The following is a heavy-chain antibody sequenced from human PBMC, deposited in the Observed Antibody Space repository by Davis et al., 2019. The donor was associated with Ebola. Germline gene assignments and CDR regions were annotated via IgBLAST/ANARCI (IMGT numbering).Heavy chain of an antibody. CDR2: INHSGRT. J-gene: IGHJ6*02. CDR1: GVSFRGYY. Sequence: MPSETLSLTCAVYGVSFRGYYWNWIRPPPGKGVEWSGEINHSGRTNYNPSLKSRVTMSVDTSKNQFSLRVRSVTAADTAVYYCARGGGYGGYGMDVWGQGTTVTVSS. D-gene: IGHD6-25*01. V-gene: IGHV4-34*01. CDR3: ARGGGYGGYGMDV.